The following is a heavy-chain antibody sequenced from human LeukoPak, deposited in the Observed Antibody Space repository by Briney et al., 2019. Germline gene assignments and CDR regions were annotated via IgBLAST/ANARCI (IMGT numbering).Heavy chain of an antibody. V-gene: IGHV3-48*02. J-gene: IGHJ4*02. CDR1: GFTFSSYS. CDR3: ARDTPLGASYDY. Sequence: GGSLRLSCAASGFTFSSYSMNWVRQAPGKGLEWLSYISSSSSTIYYADSVKGRFTISRDNAKNSLYLQMNRLRDEDTPVYYCARDTPLGASYDYWGQGTLVTVSS. CDR2: ISSSSSTI. D-gene: IGHD2-2*01.